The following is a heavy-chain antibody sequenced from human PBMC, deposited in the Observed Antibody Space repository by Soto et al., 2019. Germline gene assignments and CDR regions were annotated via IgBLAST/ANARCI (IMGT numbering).Heavy chain of an antibody. V-gene: IGHV2-26*01. Sequence: QVTLKESGPVLVKPTEPLTLTCTVSGFSLGNRRMGVSWIRQPRGKALEWIAHIFSDDAKSYSTSLRSRLTISKDTSKSQVGLTMTNMNPVDTATYYCARIRKEYTTSSGRDGPDPWGQGTLVTVSS. D-gene: IGHD6-6*01. CDR3: ARIRKEYTTSSGRDGPDP. CDR2: IFSDDAK. CDR1: GFSLGNRRMG. J-gene: IGHJ5*02.